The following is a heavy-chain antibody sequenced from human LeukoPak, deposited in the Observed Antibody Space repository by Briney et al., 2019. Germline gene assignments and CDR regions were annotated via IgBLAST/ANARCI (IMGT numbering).Heavy chain of an antibody. CDR1: GFTFSAYW. J-gene: IGHJ4*02. D-gene: IGHD2-15*01. CDR2: IKQDGSEK. Sequence: PGGSLRLSCAASGFTFSAYWMTWVRRAPGKGLEWVANIKQDGSEKYYVDSVKGRFTISRDNAKNSLYLQMNSLRAEDTAVYYCAKEFCSGGSCNLDYWGQGTLVTVSS. V-gene: IGHV3-7*05. CDR3: AKEFCSGGSCNLDY.